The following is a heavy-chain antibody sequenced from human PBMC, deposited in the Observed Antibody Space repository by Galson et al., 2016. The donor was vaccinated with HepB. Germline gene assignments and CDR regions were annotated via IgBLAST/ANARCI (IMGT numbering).Heavy chain of an antibody. J-gene: IGHJ5*02. Sequence: SETLSLTCSVSNGSITNYYWSWIRQPPGKGLEWLGHVFFTGSTEYNPSLGSRVTISIDTSRTQFSLTLTSVTAADTAVYYCARAPRGIGSSSLEFDPWGHGSLVIVSS. V-gene: IGHV4-59*01. CDR3: ARAPRGIGSSSLEFDP. CDR2: VFFTGST. CDR1: NGSITNYY. D-gene: IGHD6-6*01.